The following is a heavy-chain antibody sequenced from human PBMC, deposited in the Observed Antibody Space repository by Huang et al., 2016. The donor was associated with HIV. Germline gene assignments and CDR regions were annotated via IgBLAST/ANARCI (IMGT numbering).Heavy chain of an antibody. D-gene: IGHD3-10*01. V-gene: IGHV4-39*02. J-gene: IGHJ4*02. CDR1: GGSIRSDNYY. CDR2: IYYSVST. Sequence: QLQLQESGPGLVKPSETLSLTCTVSGGSIRSDNYYWGWTRQPPGKGLEWIVSIYYSVSTYYNPSLKRRVTITVDTSKNHFSLRMGSVTATDTAVYYCARLPGSITMIRGVITDPCWGQGTLVTVSS. CDR3: ARLPGSITMIRGVITDPC.